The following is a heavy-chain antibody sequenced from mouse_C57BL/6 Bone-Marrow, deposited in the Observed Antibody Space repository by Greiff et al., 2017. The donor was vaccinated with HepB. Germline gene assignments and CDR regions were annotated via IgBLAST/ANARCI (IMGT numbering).Heavy chain of an antibody. CDR3: ARAGGDLYFDY. CDR2: ISDGGSYT. CDR1: GFTFSSYA. Sequence: EVQVVESGGGLVKPGGSLKLSCAASGFTFSSYAMSWVRQTPEKRLEWVATISDGGSYTYYPDNVKGRFTISRDNAKNNLYLQMSHLKSEDTAMYYCARAGGDLYFDYWGQGTTLTVSS. V-gene: IGHV5-4*01. D-gene: IGHD3-3*01. J-gene: IGHJ2*01.